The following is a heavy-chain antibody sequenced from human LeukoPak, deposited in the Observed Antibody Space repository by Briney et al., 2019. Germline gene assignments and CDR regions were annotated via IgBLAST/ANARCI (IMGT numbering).Heavy chain of an antibody. CDR1: GLIVSSNY. CDR3: AKDNQWLVQDWFDP. D-gene: IGHD6-19*01. CDR2: IYSGGSI. Sequence: GGSLRLSCAASGLIVSSNYMTWVRQAPGKGLEWVSVIYSGGSIYYADSVKGRFTISRDNSKNTLYLQMNSLRAEDTAVYYCAKDNQWLVQDWFDPWGQGTLVTVSS. J-gene: IGHJ5*02. V-gene: IGHV3-53*01.